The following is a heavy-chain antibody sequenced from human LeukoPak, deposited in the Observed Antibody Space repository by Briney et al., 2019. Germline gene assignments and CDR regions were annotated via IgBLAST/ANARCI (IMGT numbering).Heavy chain of an antibody. V-gene: IGHV3-23*01. J-gene: IGHJ4*02. Sequence: GGSLRLSCAASGFTFSSYAMSWVRQAPGKGLEWVSAISGSGGSSYYADSVKGRFTISRDNSKNTLYLQMNSLRAEDTAVYYCAKAGAGSGDYPDYWGQGTLVTVSS. D-gene: IGHD4-17*01. CDR3: AKAGAGSGDYPDY. CDR1: GFTFSSYA. CDR2: ISGSGGSS.